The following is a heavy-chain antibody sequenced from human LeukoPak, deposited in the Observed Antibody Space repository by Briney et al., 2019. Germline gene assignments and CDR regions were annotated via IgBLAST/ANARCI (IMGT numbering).Heavy chain of an antibody. Sequence: ASVKVSCKASGYTFTGYYMHWVRQAPGQGLEWMGWINPNSGGTNYAQKFQGRVTMTRDTSISTAYMELSRLRSEDTAVYYCARGTVFGVVKGYFDYWGQGTLVTVSS. J-gene: IGHJ4*02. CDR1: GYTFTGYY. D-gene: IGHD3-3*01. CDR2: INPNSGGT. V-gene: IGHV1-2*02. CDR3: ARGTVFGVVKGYFDY.